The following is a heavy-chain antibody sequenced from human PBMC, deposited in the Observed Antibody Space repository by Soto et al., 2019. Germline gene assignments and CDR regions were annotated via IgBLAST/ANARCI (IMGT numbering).Heavy chain of an antibody. CDR1: GASISSYY. D-gene: IGHD6-13*01. J-gene: IGHJ5*02. V-gene: IGHV4-59*01. CDR2: IYYGGST. Sequence: PSETLSLTCTVSGASISSYYWSWIRQPPGKGLEWIGYIYYGGSTNYNPSLKSRLTISGDTSKNQVSLKLSSVTAADTAVYYCTGSSTNSWNNWFDPWGQGTLVTVSS. CDR3: TGSSTNSWNNWFDP.